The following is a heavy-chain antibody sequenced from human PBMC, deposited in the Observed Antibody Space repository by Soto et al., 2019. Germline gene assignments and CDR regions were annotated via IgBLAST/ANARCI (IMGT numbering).Heavy chain of an antibody. D-gene: IGHD1-1*01. CDR3: VRGPYNYNSRYFDY. CDR2: INHSGIT. Sequence: SETLSLTCTVSVGSFSGDFWTWIRQPPGKGLEWLAEINHSGITNYNPSVESRVSMSVDTSKNQFSLRLYSVTAADTAVYYCVRGPYNYNSRYFDYWGQGTLVTVSS. J-gene: IGHJ4*02. V-gene: IGHV4-34*01. CDR1: VGSFSGDF.